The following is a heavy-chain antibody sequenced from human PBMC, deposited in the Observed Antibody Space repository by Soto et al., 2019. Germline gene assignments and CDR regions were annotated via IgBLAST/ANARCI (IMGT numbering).Heavy chain of an antibody. Sequence: GGYLRLSCAASGFTFSNFGVHWVRQAPGKGLEWVAVIWNDGNNRIYGDSVRGRFTVSRDNSKNTVFLQMDSLRVEDPAMYYCARDRELGRTSPYFDFWGQGAMVTVSS. CDR2: IWNDGNNR. CDR3: ARDRELGRTSPYFDF. J-gene: IGHJ4*02. V-gene: IGHV3-33*01. D-gene: IGHD3-10*01. CDR1: GFTFSNFG.